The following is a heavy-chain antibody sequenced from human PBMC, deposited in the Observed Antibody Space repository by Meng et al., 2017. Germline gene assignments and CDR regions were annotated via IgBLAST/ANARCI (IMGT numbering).Heavy chain of an antibody. V-gene: IGHV4-4*02. Sequence: QQQESGRGLVKPSGTLSLACAVSGGSVSTNNWWGWVRQPPGKGLEWIGEVSPNGATNYNPSLKSRVTISVDKSNNHLSLGLTSVTAADTAVYYCATDDHGDDFDYWGQGILVTVSS. CDR1: GGSVSTNNW. J-gene: IGHJ4*02. D-gene: IGHD4-17*01. CDR3: ATDDHGDDFDY. CDR2: VSPNGAT.